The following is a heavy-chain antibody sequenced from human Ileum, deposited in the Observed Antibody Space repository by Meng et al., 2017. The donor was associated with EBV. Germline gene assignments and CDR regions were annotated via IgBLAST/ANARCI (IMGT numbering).Heavy chain of an antibody. Sequence: QVLGSGGGLVQRGGSLRPSCAASGFRFSSNAVNWVRQAPGKGLQWVAGLGSDGSTHYADSVKGRFTVYRDNSANTVYLQMSPLRVEDTAVYYCAKDLYGFAAMDVWGQGTLVTVSS. CDR1: GFRFSSNA. V-gene: IGHV3-23*01. D-gene: IGHD4-17*01. J-gene: IGHJ6*02. CDR2: LGSDGST. CDR3: AKDLYGFAAMDV.